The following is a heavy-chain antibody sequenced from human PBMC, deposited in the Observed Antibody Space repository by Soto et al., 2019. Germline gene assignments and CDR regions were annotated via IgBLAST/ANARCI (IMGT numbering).Heavy chain of an antibody. CDR2: ISYDGSNK. Sequence: VGSLRLSCAASGFTFSSYGMHWVRQAPGKGLEWVAVISYDGSNKYCADSVKGRFTISRDNSKNTLYLQMNSLRAEDTAVYYCAKDRVIFGVVIISRYGMDVWGQGTTVTVSS. CDR3: AKDRVIFGVVIISRYGMDV. J-gene: IGHJ6*02. CDR1: GFTFSSYG. V-gene: IGHV3-30*18. D-gene: IGHD3-3*02.